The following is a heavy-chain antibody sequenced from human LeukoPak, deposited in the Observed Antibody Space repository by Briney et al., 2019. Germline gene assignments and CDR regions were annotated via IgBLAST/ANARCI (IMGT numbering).Heavy chain of an antibody. J-gene: IGHJ4*02. CDR3: VFFIMGTTTTDY. V-gene: IGHV4-34*01. D-gene: IGHD1-26*01. CDR1: GGSFSNYY. CDR2: IDHSGNT. Sequence: SETLSLTCAVFGGSFSNYYLHWIRQPPGKGLEWIGEIDHSGNTKYNPSLKNRLTISVDTSKNQFSLNLSSVTATAVYYCVFFIMGTTTTDYWGQGTLVTVSS.